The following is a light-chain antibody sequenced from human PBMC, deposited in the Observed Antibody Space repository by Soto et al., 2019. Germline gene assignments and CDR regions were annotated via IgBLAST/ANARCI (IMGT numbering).Light chain of an antibody. CDR3: QQYNSYPLT. CDR1: QSISSW. CDR2: KAS. J-gene: IGKJ1*01. V-gene: IGKV1-5*03. Sequence: DIQMTQSPSTLSASVGDRVTITCRASQSISSWLAWYQQKPGKAPKLLIYKASNLQGGVPSRFSGSGSGTEFTLTISSLQPDDFATYYCQQYNSYPLTFGQGTKVEIK.